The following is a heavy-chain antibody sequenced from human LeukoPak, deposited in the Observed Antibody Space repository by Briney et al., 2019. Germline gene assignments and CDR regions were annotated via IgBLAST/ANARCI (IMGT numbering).Heavy chain of an antibody. CDR1: GYSISSGYY. V-gene: IGHV4-38-2*01. CDR2: IYRSGST. D-gene: IGHD6-19*01. Sequence: SETLSLTCAVSGYSISSGYYWGWIRQPPGKGLEWIGSIYRSGSTYYSPSLKSRVTISVDTSKNQFSLKLSSVTAADTAVYYCASLQSYSGLYTYYYYMDVWGKGTTVTVSS. J-gene: IGHJ6*03. CDR3: ASLQSYSGLYTYYYYMDV.